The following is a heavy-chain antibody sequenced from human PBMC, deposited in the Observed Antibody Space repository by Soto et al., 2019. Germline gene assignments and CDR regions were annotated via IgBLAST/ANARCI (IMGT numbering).Heavy chain of an antibody. CDR1: GGTLSSDS. CDR2: IIPVLGIP. CDR3: ARVVDFYFDD. J-gene: IGHJ4*02. V-gene: IGHV1-69*02. Sequence: QVQLVQSGAELQKPGSSVKVSCMSSGGTLSSDSFSWVRQAPGQGLEWMGRIIPVLGIPNYAQKFQGRLTISADRSTTTGYMELSSLTSEDTAVYYCARVVDFYFDDWSQGTMVTVSS. D-gene: IGHD5-12*01.